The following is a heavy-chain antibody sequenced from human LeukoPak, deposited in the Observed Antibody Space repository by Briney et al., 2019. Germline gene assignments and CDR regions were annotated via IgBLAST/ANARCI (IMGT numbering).Heavy chain of an antibody. CDR2: IKSKPDGGTT. V-gene: IGHV3-15*01. Sequence: GGSLRLSCATSGFTFSSYAMSWVRQAPGKGLEWVGRIKSKPDGGTTDYAAPVKGRFTISRDDSKNTVFLQMNSLKTEDTAVYYCATGGINLDFWGQGTLVTVSS. D-gene: IGHD5-24*01. J-gene: IGHJ4*02. CDR1: GFTFSSYA. CDR3: ATGGINLDF.